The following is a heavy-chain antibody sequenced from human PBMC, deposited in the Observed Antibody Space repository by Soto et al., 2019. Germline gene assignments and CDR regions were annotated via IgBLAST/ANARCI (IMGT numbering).Heavy chain of an antibody. CDR3: ARRRELGYCSGGSCYTNAFDI. J-gene: IGHJ3*02. Sequence: QVQLQESGPGLVKPSETLSLTCTVSGGSISSYYWSWIRQPPGKGLEWIGYIYYSGSTNYNPSLTSRVTISVDTSKNQFSLKLSSVTAADTAVYYCARRRELGYCSGGSCYTNAFDIWGQGTMVTVSS. CDR2: IYYSGST. CDR1: GGSISSYY. V-gene: IGHV4-59*08. D-gene: IGHD2-15*01.